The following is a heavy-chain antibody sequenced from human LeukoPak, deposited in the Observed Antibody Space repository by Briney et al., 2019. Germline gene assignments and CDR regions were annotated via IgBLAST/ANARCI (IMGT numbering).Heavy chain of an antibody. Sequence: ASVKVSCKASGGTFSSYAISWVRQAPGQGLERMGGIIPIFGTANYAQKLQGRVTMTTDTSTSTAYMELRSLRSDDTAVYYCARAGPLSGSYPYWGQGTLVTASS. D-gene: IGHD1-26*01. CDR2: IIPIFGTA. V-gene: IGHV1-69*05. CDR1: GGTFSSYA. J-gene: IGHJ4*02. CDR3: ARAGPLSGSYPY.